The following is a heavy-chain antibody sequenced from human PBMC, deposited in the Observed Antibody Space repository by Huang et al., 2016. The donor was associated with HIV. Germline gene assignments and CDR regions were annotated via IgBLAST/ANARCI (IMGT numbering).Heavy chain of an antibody. CDR1: RYNFAGYW. CDR2: IYFDDADD. V-gene: IGHV5-51*03. CDR3: ARRRRGGFDI. D-gene: IGHD2-15*01. Sequence: EVQLVQSGAEVKRPGESLKISCKGSRYNFAGYWFGWVRQMPGKGLDWMGSIYFDDADDRYSPSLQGQVTISADTSLYSSYLQWTSLRASDTAIFYCARRRRGGFDIWGQGTLVTVSS. J-gene: IGHJ3*02.